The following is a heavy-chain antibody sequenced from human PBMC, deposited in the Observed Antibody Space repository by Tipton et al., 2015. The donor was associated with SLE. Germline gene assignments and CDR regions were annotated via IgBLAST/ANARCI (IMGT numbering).Heavy chain of an antibody. CDR2: IWYDGSNE. Sequence: SLRLSCVASGFSFTSYGMHWVRQAPGKGLESVAVIWYDGSNEYYADSVKGRFTISRDNAKNMLFLQMNSLRAEDTAVYYCARHPADSDWYFDLWGRGTLVTVSS. CDR3: ARHPADSDWYFDL. J-gene: IGHJ2*01. CDR1: GFSFTSYG. D-gene: IGHD2-21*01. V-gene: IGHV3-33*08.